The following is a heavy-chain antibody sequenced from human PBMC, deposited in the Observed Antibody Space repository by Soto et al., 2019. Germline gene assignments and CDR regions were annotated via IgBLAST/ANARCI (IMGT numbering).Heavy chain of an antibody. CDR2: IIPIFGTA. CDR3: ANFFAGNYYGMDV. V-gene: IGHV1-69*13. J-gene: IGHJ6*02. D-gene: IGHD3-3*01. Sequence: ASVKASCKASGGTSSSYAISWVRQAPGQGLEWMGGIIPIFGTANYAQKFQGRVTITADESTSTAYMELSSLRSEDTAVYYCANFFAGNYYGMDVWGQGTTVTVSS. CDR1: GGTSSSYA.